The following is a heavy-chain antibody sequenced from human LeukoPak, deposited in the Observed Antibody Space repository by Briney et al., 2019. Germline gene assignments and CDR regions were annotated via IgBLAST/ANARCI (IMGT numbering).Heavy chain of an antibody. J-gene: IGHJ4*02. Sequence: GGSLRLSCAASGFTFSNAWMNWVRQAPGKGLVWVSRINSDGSSTSYADSVKGRFTISRDNAKNTLYLQMNSLRGEDTAVYYCARKAGGYSDGPLDYWGQGTLVTVSS. D-gene: IGHD5-18*01. CDR3: ARKAGGYSDGPLDY. CDR2: INSDGSST. CDR1: GFTFSNAW. V-gene: IGHV3-74*01.